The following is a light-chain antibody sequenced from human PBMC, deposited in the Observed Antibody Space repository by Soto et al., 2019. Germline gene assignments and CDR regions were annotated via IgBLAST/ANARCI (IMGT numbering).Light chain of an antibody. V-gene: IGLV1-51*02. CDR2: ENN. J-gene: IGLJ1*01. Sequence: QSVLTQPPSGSAAPGQKVTISCSGSSFNIGNNYVSWYQQLPGTAPKLLIYENNKRPSGILDRFSGSKSGTSATLGITGLQTGDEADYYCGTWDSSLSAFVFGTGTKVPVL. CDR1: SFNIGNNY. CDR3: GTWDSSLSAFV.